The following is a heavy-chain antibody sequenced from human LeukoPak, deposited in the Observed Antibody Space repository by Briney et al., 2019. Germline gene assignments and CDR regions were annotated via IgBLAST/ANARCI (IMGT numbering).Heavy chain of an antibody. CDR3: ARENWFLDY. CDR2: LNGDGSST. CDR1: GFTFSTYT. J-gene: IGHJ4*02. Sequence: GGSLRLSCAASGFTFSTYTMNWVRLAPGKGLAWVSRLNGDGSSTNYADSVKGRFTISRDNARNTLYLQMNSLRAEDTAVYYCARENWFLDYWGQGTLVTVSS. V-gene: IGHV3-74*01. D-gene: IGHD3-9*01.